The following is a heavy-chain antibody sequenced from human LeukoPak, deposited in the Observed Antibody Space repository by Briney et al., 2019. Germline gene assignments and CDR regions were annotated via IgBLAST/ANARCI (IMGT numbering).Heavy chain of an antibody. CDR1: GYSISSGYY. D-gene: IGHD1-26*01. CDR3: AREVEATPYYFDY. J-gene: IGHJ4*02. V-gene: IGHV4-38-2*02. Sequence: SETLSLTCTVSGYSISSGYYWGWIRQPPGKGLEWIGSIYHSGSTYYNPSLKSRVTISVDTSKNQFSQKLSSVTAADTAVYYCAREVEATPYYFDYWGQGTLVTVSS. CDR2: IYHSGST.